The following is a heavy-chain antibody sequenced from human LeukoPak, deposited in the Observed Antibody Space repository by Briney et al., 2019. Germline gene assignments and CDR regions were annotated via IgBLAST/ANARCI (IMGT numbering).Heavy chain of an antibody. V-gene: IGHV4-59*01. CDR2: IHYSGST. Sequence: PSETLSLTCSVSGGSIRSSYWSWIRQPPGKRLEWIGYIHYSGSTDYHPSLKSRVTMSLDTSKNQFSLKLSSVTAADTAVYYCAREGTAGTNLNWFDPWGQGTLVTVSS. CDR1: GGSIRSSY. CDR3: AREGTAGTNLNWFDP. D-gene: IGHD1-1*01. J-gene: IGHJ5*02.